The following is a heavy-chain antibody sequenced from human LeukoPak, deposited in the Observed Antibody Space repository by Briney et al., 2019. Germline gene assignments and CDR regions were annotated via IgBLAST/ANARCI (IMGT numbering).Heavy chain of an antibody. D-gene: IGHD2-15*01. CDR2: INPSGGST. CDR3: ASGRYCSGGSCYYLGMDV. Sequence: GASVKVSCKASGYTFTSYYMHWVRQAPGQGLEWMGIINPSGGSTSYAQKFQGRVTMTRDTSTSTVYMELSSLRSDDTAVYYCASGRYCSGGSCYYLGMDVWGQGTTVTVSS. J-gene: IGHJ6*02. CDR1: GYTFTSYY. V-gene: IGHV1-46*01.